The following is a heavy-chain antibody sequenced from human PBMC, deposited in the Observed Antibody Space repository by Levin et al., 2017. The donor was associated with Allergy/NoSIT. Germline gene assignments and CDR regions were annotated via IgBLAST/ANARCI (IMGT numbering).Heavy chain of an antibody. J-gene: IGHJ5*01. V-gene: IGHV3-23*01. CDR3: AKDPWGISGWYDS. CDR1: GFTFSSYA. CDR2: ISGSGLST. D-gene: IGHD6-13*01. Sequence: GGSLRLSCAASGFTFSSYAMSWVRQAPGKGLEWVSGISGSGLSTYYADSVKGRSTISRDNSKNTLYLRMSSLRAEDTAIYFCAKDPWGISGWYDSWGQGTLVTVSS.